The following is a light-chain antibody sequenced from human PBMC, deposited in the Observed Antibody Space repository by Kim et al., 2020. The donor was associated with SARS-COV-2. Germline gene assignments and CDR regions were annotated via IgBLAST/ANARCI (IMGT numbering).Light chain of an antibody. Sequence: ASVVDRVTITCRASQSISSYLNWYQQKPGKAPKLLIYAASSLQSGVPSRFSGSGSGTDFTLTISSLQPEDFATYYCQQSYSTPWTFGQGTKVEIK. J-gene: IGKJ1*01. CDR3: QQSYSTPWT. CDR1: QSISSY. V-gene: IGKV1-39*01. CDR2: AAS.